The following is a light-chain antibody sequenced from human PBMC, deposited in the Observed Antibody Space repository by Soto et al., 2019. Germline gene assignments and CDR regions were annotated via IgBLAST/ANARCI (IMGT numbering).Light chain of an antibody. V-gene: IGKV3-15*01. J-gene: IGKJ2*01. Sequence: EIVMTQSPATLSVSPGERATLSCRASQSVSSKLAWYQQKPGQAPRLLIYGASTRATGVPARFSGSGSGTEFTLTISRLQSEDFAVYFCQQYISGYTFGQVTKLEIK. CDR1: QSVSSK. CDR3: QQYISGYT. CDR2: GAS.